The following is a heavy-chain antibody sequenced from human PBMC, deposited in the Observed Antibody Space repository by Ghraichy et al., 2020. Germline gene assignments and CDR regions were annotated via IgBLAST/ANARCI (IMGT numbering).Heavy chain of an antibody. V-gene: IGHV3-23*01. J-gene: IGHJ4*02. CDR2: ISGSGDTT. D-gene: IGHD3-16*01. Sequence: GGSLRLSCAASGFTFSSYAMSWVRQAPGKGLEWVSAISGSGDTTNNADSVKGRFTISRDNSKNTLYLHMSSLTAEDTAVYYCAKLLIGPYFDYWGQGTLVTVSS. CDR3: AKLLIGPYFDY. CDR1: GFTFSSYA.